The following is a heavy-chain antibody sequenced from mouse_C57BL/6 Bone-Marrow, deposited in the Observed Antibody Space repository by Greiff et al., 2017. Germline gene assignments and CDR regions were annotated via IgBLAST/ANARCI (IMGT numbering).Heavy chain of an antibody. J-gene: IGHJ3*01. CDR3: ARKANDYGSSMFAY. CDR1: GYSFTGYY. D-gene: IGHD1-1*01. Sequence: VQLKESGPELVKPGASVKISCKASGYSFTGYYMNWVKQSPEKSLEWIGEINPSTGGTTYNQKFKAKATLTVDKSSSTAYMQLKSLTSEDSAVYYCARKANDYGSSMFAYWGQGTLVTVSA. V-gene: IGHV1-42*01. CDR2: INPSTGGT.